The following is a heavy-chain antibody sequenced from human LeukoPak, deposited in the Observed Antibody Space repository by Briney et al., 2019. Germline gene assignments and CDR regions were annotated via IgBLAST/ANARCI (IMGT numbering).Heavy chain of an antibody. D-gene: IGHD3-10*01. V-gene: IGHV3-30-3*02. Sequence: AGSLRLSCAVSGFTFSSYAMHWVRHAPGKGLEWVAFISYDGSNKYYADSVKGRFIISRDNSKNTLYLQMNSLRAEDTAVYYCAKDGVPAYGSGSWHDYWGQGTLVTVSS. CDR3: AKDGVPAYGSGSWHDY. J-gene: IGHJ4*02. CDR2: ISYDGSNK. CDR1: GFTFSSYA.